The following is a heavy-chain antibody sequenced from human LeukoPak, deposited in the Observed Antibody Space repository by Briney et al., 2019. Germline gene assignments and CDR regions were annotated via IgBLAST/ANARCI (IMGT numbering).Heavy chain of an antibody. D-gene: IGHD2-2*03. CDR1: GGSISSSSYY. Sequence: PETLSLTCTVSGGSISSSSYYWGWIRQPPGKGLEWIGSIYYSGSTYYNPSLKSRVTISVDTSKNQFSLKLSSVTAADTAVYYCARVGIVVVPAAINAFDIWGQGTMVTVSS. CDR2: IYYSGST. V-gene: IGHV4-39*07. J-gene: IGHJ3*02. CDR3: ARVGIVVVPAAINAFDI.